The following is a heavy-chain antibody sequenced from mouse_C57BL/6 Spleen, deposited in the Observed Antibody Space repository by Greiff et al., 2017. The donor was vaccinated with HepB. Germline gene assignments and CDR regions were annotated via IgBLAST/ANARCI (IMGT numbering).Heavy chain of an antibody. D-gene: IGHD1-1*01. Sequence: EVQLQQSGPELVKPGASVKMSCKASGYTFTDYNMHWVKQSHGKSLEWIGYINPNNGGTSYNQKFKGKATLTVNKSSSTAYMELRSLTSEDSAVYYCAGDTTVEYYFDYWGQGTTVTVSS. CDR2: INPNNGGT. CDR3: AGDTTVEYYFDY. CDR1: GYTFTDYN. J-gene: IGHJ2*01. V-gene: IGHV1-22*01.